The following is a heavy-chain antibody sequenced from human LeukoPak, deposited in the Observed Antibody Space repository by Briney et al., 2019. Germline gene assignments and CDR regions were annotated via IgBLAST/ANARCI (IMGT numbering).Heavy chain of an antibody. CDR1: GGSISSSSYY. Sequence: SETLSLTCTVSGGSISSSSYYWGWIRQPPGKGLEWIGSIYYSGSTYYNPSLKSRVTISVDTSKNQFSLKLSSVTAADTAVYYCARGYDFWSGLVGGWFDPWGQGTLVTVSS. V-gene: IGHV4-39*07. D-gene: IGHD3-3*01. J-gene: IGHJ5*02. CDR3: ARGYDFWSGLVGGWFDP. CDR2: IYYSGST.